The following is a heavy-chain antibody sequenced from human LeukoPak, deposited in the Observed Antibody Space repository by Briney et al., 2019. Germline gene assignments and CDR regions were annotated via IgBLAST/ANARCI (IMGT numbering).Heavy chain of an antibody. D-gene: IGHD6-19*01. CDR3: ARGDEYSSGWYAGAFDI. Sequence: SETLSLTCTVSGGSISSYYWSWIRQPQGKGLEWIGYIYYSGSTNYNPSLKSRVTISVDTSKNQFSLKLSSVTAADTAVYYCARGDEYSSGWYAGAFDIWGRGTMVTVSS. CDR1: GGSISSYY. CDR2: IYYSGST. J-gene: IGHJ3*02. V-gene: IGHV4-59*01.